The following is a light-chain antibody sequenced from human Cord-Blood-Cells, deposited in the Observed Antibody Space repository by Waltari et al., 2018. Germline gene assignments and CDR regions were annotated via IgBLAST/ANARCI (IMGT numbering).Light chain of an antibody. CDR1: QSISSY. Sequence: DIQMTQSPSSLSVSVGDRVTITCRASQSISSYLNWYQQKPGKAPKLLIYAASSLQSGVTSRFSGSGSGTDFTLTISSLQPEDFATYYCQQSYSTLGITFGQGTRLEIK. J-gene: IGKJ5*01. V-gene: IGKV1-39*01. CDR3: QQSYSTLGIT. CDR2: AAS.